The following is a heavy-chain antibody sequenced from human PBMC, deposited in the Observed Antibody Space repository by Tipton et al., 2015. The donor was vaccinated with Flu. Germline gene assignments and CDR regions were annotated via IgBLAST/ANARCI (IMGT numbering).Heavy chain of an antibody. CDR1: GGTFSSYA. J-gene: IGHJ4*02. Sequence: QVQLVQSGAEVKKPGSSVKVSCKASGGTFSSYAISWVRQAPGQGLEWMGGIIPILGIPNYAQEFQGRVTITADESTSTAYMELRSLRSDDTAVYYCAGGPLHLSGRLDYWGQGTLVTVSS. V-gene: IGHV1-69*01. CDR3: AGGPLHLSGRLDY. D-gene: IGHD3-10*01. CDR2: IIPILGIP.